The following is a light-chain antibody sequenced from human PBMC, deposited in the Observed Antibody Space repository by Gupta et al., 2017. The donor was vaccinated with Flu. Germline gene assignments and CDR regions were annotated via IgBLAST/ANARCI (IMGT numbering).Light chain of an antibody. CDR1: TVNTYY. J-gene: IGLJ2*01. CDR2: GQN. CDR3: KSRDDDHFVF. V-gene: IGLV3-19*01. Sequence: LGQTVRITCQGDTVNTYYATWYQQKPGQAPVLVAYGQNNRPSGIPDRFSCSSSGNTASLTITGVQAEDEAAYYCKSRDDDHFVFFGGGTKLTVL.